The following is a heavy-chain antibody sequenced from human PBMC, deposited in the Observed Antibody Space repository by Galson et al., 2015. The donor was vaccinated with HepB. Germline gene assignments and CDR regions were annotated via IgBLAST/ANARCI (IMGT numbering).Heavy chain of an antibody. CDR2: ISAYNGNT. CDR3: ARDSDILTGANGFDP. J-gene: IGHJ5*02. V-gene: IGHV1-18*01. CDR1: GYTFTSYG. Sequence: SVKVSCKASGYTFTSYGISRVRQAPGQGLEWMGWISAYNGNTNYAQKLQGRVTMTTDTSTSTAYMELRSLRSDDTAVYYCARDSDILTGANGFDPWGQGTLVTVPS. D-gene: IGHD3-9*01.